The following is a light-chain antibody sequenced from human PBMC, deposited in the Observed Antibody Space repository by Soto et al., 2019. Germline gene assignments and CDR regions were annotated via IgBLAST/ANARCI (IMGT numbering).Light chain of an antibody. Sequence: EIVLTQSPATLSLSPGERATLSCRASQSVSSYLAWYQQKPGQAPSLLMSDASNRATGIPARISGSGSGTDFTLTISTVESEDFGVYYCQKRSTLFGPGTKVDIK. V-gene: IGKV3-11*01. CDR2: DAS. CDR1: QSVSSY. CDR3: QKRSTL. J-gene: IGKJ3*01.